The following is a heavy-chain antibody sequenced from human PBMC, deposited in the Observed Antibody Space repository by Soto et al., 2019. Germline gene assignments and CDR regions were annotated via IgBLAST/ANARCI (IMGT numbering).Heavy chain of an antibody. CDR1: GGTFSSYA. D-gene: IGHD2-2*01. J-gene: IGHJ6*02. CDR2: IIPISDTT. CDR3: ARSQGSSTSLEIYYYYYYGMDV. V-gene: IGHV1-69*01. Sequence: QVQLVQSGAEVKKPGSSVKVSCKASGGTFSSYAISWVRQAPGQGLEWMGGIIPISDTTTYAQKFQGRVTSTADEYTSTAYMELSSLRSEDTAVYYCARSQGSSTSLEIYYYYYYGMDVWGQGTTVTVSS.